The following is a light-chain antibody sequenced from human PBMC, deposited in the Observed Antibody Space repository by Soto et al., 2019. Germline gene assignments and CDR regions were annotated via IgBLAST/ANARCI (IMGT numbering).Light chain of an antibody. J-gene: IGLJ1*01. CDR1: SSDVGGYNY. CDR3: SPFTTSCTYL. Sequence: QSVLTQPASVSGSPGQSITISCTGTSSDVGGYNYVSWYQQPPGKAPKLIIYAVSNRPSGVSNRFSGSKSRNTASLTITGLQADDEGDYYCSPFTTSCTYLFGPGTKVTVL. CDR2: AVS. V-gene: IGLV2-14*01.